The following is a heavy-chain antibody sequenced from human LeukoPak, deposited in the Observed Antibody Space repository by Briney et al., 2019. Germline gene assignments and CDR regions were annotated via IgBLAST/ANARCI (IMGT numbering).Heavy chain of an antibody. D-gene: IGHD6-19*01. J-gene: IGHJ4*02. CDR3: ARAGRPYTSGWYSV. Sequence: SETLSLTCTVSGASISSSNYYRGWIRQPPGKELEWIGSTYYSGGTYYNPSLKSRVTIAARTSKNQFSLRLSNVTAADTAVYYCARAGRPYTSGWYSVWGQGTLVTVSS. CDR2: TYYSGGT. CDR1: GASISSSNYY. V-gene: IGHV4-39*07.